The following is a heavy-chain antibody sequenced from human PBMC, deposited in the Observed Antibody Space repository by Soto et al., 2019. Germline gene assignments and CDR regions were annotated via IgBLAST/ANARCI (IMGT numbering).Heavy chain of an antibody. CDR1: GGSFSGYY. V-gene: IGHV4-34*01. D-gene: IGHD6-13*01. J-gene: IGHJ4*02. CDR2: INHSGST. Sequence: SETLSLTCAVYGGSFSGYYWSWIRQPPGKGLEWIGEINHSGSTNYNPSLKSRVTISVDTSKNQFSLKLSSVTAADTAVYYCARGPTYSSCWSPRDWGSGFWVKYYFDYGGQGPLVPVPS. CDR3: ARGPTYSSCWSPRDWGSGFWVKYYFDY.